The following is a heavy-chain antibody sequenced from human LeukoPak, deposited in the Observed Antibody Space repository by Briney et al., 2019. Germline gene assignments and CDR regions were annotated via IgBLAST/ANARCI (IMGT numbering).Heavy chain of an antibody. CDR1: GGSFSGYY. Sequence: SETLSLTCAVYGGSFSGYYWSWIRQPPGKGLEWIGEINHSGSTNYNPSLKSRVTISVDTSKNQFSLKLSSVTAADTAVYYCARDKHRNAAVAEALLRGLDVWGQGTTVAVSS. D-gene: IGHD1-26*01. J-gene: IGHJ6*02. CDR3: ARDKHRNAAVAEALLRGLDV. CDR2: INHSGST. V-gene: IGHV4-34*01.